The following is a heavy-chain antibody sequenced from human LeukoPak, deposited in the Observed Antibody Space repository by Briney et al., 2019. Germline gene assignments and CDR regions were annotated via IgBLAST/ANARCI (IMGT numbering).Heavy chain of an antibody. CDR2: IYYSGST. D-gene: IGHD3-22*01. CDR3: ARVNAPSYYYDSSGYHFDY. CDR1: GGSISSYY. Sequence: SETLSLTCTVSGGSISSYYWSWIRQPPGKGLEWIGYIYYSGSTNYNPSLKSRVTISVDKSKNQFSLKLSSVTAADTAVYYCARVNAPSYYYDSSGYHFDYWGQGTLVTVSS. J-gene: IGHJ4*02. V-gene: IGHV4-59*12.